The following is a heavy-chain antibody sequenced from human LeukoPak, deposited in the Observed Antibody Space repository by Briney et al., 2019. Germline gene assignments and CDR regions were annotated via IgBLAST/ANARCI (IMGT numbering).Heavy chain of an antibody. CDR3: ARDYAFDI. Sequence: SETLSLTCSVSGDSISSYYWSWIRQPPGKGLEWIGYIYYIGSTNYNPSLKSRVTISVDTSKNQFSLKLSSVTAADTAVYYCARDYAFDIWGQGTMVTVSS. CDR1: GDSISSYY. J-gene: IGHJ3*02. CDR2: IYYIGST. V-gene: IGHV4-59*01.